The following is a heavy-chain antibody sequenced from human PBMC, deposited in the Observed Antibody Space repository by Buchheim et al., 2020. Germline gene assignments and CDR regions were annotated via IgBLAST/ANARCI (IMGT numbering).Heavy chain of an antibody. CDR2: IIPMFDTT. J-gene: IGHJ2*01. CDR3: ACSFGGVTGWSIDL. D-gene: IGHD2-8*02. Sequence: QVHLVQSGAEVKKPGSSVKVSCKASGVSFKSYAISWVRQARGQGLEWMGRIIPMFDTTIYAQKFQGRVTISAAENRNIVYLDLSRLTSDDTAVYYCACSFGGVTGWSIDLWGPGTL. V-gene: IGHV1-69*01. CDR1: GVSFKSYA.